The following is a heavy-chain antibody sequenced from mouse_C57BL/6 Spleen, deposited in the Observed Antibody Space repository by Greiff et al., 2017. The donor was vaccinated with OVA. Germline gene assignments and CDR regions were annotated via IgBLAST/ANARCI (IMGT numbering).Heavy chain of an antibody. V-gene: IGHV1-64*01. CDR3: ARLGGYGAMDY. CDR2: IHPNSGST. J-gene: IGHJ4*01. D-gene: IGHD2-2*01. Sequence: QVQLQQPGAELVKPGASVKLSCKASGYTFTSYWMHWVKQRPGQGLEWIGMIHPNSGSTNYNEKFKSKATLTVDKSSSTAYMQLSSLTSEDSAVYYFARLGGYGAMDYWGQGTSVTVSS. CDR1: GYTFTSYW.